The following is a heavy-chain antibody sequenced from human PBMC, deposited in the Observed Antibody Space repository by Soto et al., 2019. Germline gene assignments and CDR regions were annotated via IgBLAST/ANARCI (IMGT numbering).Heavy chain of an antibody. CDR3: ARARNYDFWSGYYYYYYMDV. J-gene: IGHJ6*03. CDR1: GDRVSSNSAA. D-gene: IGHD3-3*01. CDR2: TYYRSKWYN. Sequence: QSPTLSLTCAISGDRVSSNSAAWNWIRQSPSRGLEWLGRTYYRSKWYNDYAVSVKSRITINPDTSKNQFSLQLNSVTPEDTAVYYCARARNYDFWSGYYYYYYMDVWGKGTTVTVSS. V-gene: IGHV6-1*01.